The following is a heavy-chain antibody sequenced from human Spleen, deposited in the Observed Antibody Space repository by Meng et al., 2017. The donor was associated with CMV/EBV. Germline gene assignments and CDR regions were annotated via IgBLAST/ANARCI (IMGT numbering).Heavy chain of an antibody. CDR3: ASDQGGWLYNWFDP. CDR2: TYYRSKWYN. Sequence: SVSRNSAAWNWIRQSPSRGLEWLGRTYYRSKWYNDYAVSVKSRITINPDTSKNQFSLQLNSVTPEDTAVYYCASDQGGWLYNWFDPWGQGTLVTVSS. V-gene: IGHV6-1*01. CDR1: SVSRNSAA. J-gene: IGHJ5*02. D-gene: IGHD6-19*01.